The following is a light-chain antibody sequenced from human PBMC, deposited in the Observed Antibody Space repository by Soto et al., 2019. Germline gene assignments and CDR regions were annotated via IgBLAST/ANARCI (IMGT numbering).Light chain of an antibody. V-gene: IGKV4-1*01. J-gene: IGKJ3*01. Sequence: DIVMTQSPDFLAVSLGERATINCKSSQSVLYSSNNSNYLAWYQKKPRQPPKLLIYWASTRESGVPDRFSGSGFGTDFTLTISSLQAEDVAVYYCQTYYSPLLFTFGPGTKVDIK. CDR1: QSVLYSSNNSNY. CDR2: WAS. CDR3: QTYYSPLLFT.